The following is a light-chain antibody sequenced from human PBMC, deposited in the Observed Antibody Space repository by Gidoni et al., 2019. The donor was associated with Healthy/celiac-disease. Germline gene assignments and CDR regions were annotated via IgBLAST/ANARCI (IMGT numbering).Light chain of an antibody. CDR1: QSISSY. CDR2: AAS. J-gene: IGKJ4*01. Sequence: DSQMTQSPSSLSASVGDRVTITCRASQSISSYLNWFQQKPGKAPKLLLYAASSWQSGGPSRFSGSGSGTDFPPPISSRQPEDFATYYCQQRYSTLLTFXGXTKVEIK. CDR3: QQRYSTLLT. V-gene: IGKV1-39*01.